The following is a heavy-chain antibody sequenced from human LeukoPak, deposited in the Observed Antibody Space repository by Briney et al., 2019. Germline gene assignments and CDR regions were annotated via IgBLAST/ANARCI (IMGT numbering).Heavy chain of an antibody. Sequence: GGSLRLSCAASGFTVSSNYMSWVRQAPGKGLEWVSVIYSGGNTYYSDSVKGRFTISRDNSKNTLYLQMNSLRVEDTAVYYCARDQDWNPYWGQGTLVTVSS. CDR1: GFTVSSNY. CDR3: ARDQDWNPY. CDR2: IYSGGNT. J-gene: IGHJ4*02. V-gene: IGHV3-53*01. D-gene: IGHD1-1*01.